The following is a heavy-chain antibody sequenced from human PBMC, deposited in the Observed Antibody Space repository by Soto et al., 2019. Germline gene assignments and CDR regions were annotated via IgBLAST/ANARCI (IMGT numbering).Heavy chain of an antibody. CDR2: ISAYNGNT. CDR3: ARVNWAVGGRIGDFYGMDV. J-gene: IGHJ6*02. Sequence: ASVKVSSKTSACTFTSYGSNWVRQAPEQGREGMGWISAYNGNTNYSYNLYVRVTITTDTSTTKTYMHLKILIFADAAADYCARVNWAVGGRIGDFYGMDVWGQGTTVTVSS. D-gene: IGHD6-19*01. CDR1: ACTFTSYG. V-gene: IGHV1-18*01.